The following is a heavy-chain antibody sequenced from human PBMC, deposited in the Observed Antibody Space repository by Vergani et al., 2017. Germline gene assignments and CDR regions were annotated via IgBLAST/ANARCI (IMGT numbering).Heavy chain of an antibody. D-gene: IGHD1-26*01. CDR1: GGTFSSYA. J-gene: IGHJ4*02. V-gene: IGHV1-2*02. Sequence: QVQLVQSGAEVKKPGSSVKVSCKASGGTFSSYAISWVRQAPGQGLEWMGWINPNSGGTNYAQKFQGRVTMTRDTSISTAYMELSRLRSDDTAVYYCARVDGYSGIDYWGQGTLVTVSS. CDR3: ARVDGYSGIDY. CDR2: INPNSGGT.